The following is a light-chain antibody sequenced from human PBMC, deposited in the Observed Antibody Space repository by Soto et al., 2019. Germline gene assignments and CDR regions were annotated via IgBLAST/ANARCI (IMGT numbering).Light chain of an antibody. Sequence: QSVLTQPPSASGTPGQKVTISCSGSYSNIGTNTVNWYQQLPGTAPKVLIYTNNQRPSGVPDRFSGSKSDTSASLAISGLQSEDEADYYCATWDDSLNGVVFGGGTKLTVL. CDR3: ATWDDSLNGVV. CDR1: YSNIGTNT. CDR2: TNN. V-gene: IGLV1-44*01. J-gene: IGLJ3*02.